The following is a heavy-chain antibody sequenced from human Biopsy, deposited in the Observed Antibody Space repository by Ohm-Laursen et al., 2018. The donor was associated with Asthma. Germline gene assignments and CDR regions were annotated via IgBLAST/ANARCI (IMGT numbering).Heavy chain of an antibody. V-gene: IGHV3-21*06. Sequence: SLRLSCAASGFNFHNYGMNWVRQAPGKGLEWVSSITDTSRYIKYADSVKGRFTISRDNAKNSLYLQMNSLRAEDTAVYYCARTFHFWSPYHAEHYQLWGQGTLVTVPS. CDR1: GFNFHNYG. CDR2: ITDTSRYI. CDR3: ARTFHFWSPYHAEHYQL. J-gene: IGHJ1*01. D-gene: IGHD3-3*02.